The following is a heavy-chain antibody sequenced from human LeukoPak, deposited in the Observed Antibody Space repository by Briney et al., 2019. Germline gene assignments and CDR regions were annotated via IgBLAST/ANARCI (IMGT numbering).Heavy chain of an antibody. J-gene: IGHJ4*02. CDR2: IYYRGTT. V-gene: IGHV4-59*12. CDR1: GDSIDSYY. Sequence: SETLCLTCTVSGDSIDSYYWSWIRQPPGKGLGWIGYIYYRGTTSYNPFLKSRVTISVDTSKNQFSLKLNSVTAADTAVYYYARLPRYGGYDHFDYWGQGILVIVSS. CDR3: ARLPRYGGYDHFDY. D-gene: IGHD5-12*01.